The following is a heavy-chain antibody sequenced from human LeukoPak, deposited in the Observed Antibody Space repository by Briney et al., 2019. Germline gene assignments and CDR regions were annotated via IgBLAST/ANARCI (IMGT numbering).Heavy chain of an antibody. CDR2: INHSGYT. D-gene: IGHD4/OR15-4a*01. J-gene: IGHJ4*02. CDR1: GVSFNDYY. V-gene: IGHV4-34*01. Sequence: SETLSLTCAVSGVSFNDYYWSWVRQTPGKGLEWIGEINHSGYTNDSPSLKSRVTLSIDTSRKQFSLNLRSVTVADTGIYYCTRMTRVHDYWGQGTLVTVSS. CDR3: TRMTRVHDY.